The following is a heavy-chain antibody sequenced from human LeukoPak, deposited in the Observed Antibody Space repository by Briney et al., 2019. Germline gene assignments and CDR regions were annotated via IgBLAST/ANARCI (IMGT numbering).Heavy chain of an antibody. CDR2: INPHSGGT. Sequence: GASVKVSCKASGYTFTGYYIHWVRQAPGQGLEWMGWINPHSGGTNYAQKLQGRVTMTTDTSTSTAYMELRSLRSDDTAVYYCARNIAVAGKTDYWGQGTLVTVSS. CDR1: GYTFTGYY. CDR3: ARNIAVAGKTDY. J-gene: IGHJ4*02. D-gene: IGHD6-19*01. V-gene: IGHV1-2*02.